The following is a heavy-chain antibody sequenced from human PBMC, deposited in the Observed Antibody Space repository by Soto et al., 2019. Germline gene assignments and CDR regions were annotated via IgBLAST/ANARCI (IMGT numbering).Heavy chain of an antibody. CDR3: ARDHRITMVLLRGAFDI. J-gene: IGHJ3*02. V-gene: IGHV1-69*01. CDR1: GGTFSSYA. Sequence: QVQLVQSGAEVKKPGSSVKVSRKASGGTFSSYAISWVRQAPGQGLEWMGGIIPIFGTANYAQKFQGRVTITADESTSTAYMELSSLRSEDTAVYYCARDHRITMVLLRGAFDIWGQGTMVTVSS. D-gene: IGHD3-10*01. CDR2: IIPIFGTA.